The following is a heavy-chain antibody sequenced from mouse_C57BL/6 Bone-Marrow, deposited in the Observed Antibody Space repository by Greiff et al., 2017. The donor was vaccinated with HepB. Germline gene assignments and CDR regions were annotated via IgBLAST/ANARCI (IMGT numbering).Heavy chain of an antibody. Sequence: VQLQQSGPELVKPGASVKISCKASGYSFTGYYMNWVKQSPEKSLEWIGEINPSTGGTTYNQKFKAKATLTVDKSSSTAYMQLKSLTSEDSAVYYCARLGYSNLSWFAYWGQGTLVTVSA. D-gene: IGHD2-5*01. J-gene: IGHJ3*01. CDR3: ARLGYSNLSWFAY. CDR1: GYSFTGYY. V-gene: IGHV1-42*01. CDR2: INPSTGGT.